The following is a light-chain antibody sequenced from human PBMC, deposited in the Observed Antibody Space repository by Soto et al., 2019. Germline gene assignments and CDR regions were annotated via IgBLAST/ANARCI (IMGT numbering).Light chain of an antibody. Sequence: DVEMTQSPSSLSASVGDRVTLACRASQSITTYLNWYQQKTGEAPKLLIYSASSLQSGVPSRFSGSGSGTDFTLTISSLQPEDFATYYCQQSYNTPITFGXGTRXXX. CDR3: QQSYNTPIT. CDR2: SAS. J-gene: IGKJ5*01. V-gene: IGKV1-39*01. CDR1: QSITTY.